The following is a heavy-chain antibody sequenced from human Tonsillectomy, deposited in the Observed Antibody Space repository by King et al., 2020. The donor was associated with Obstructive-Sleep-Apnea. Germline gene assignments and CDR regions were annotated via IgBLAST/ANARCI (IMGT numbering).Heavy chain of an antibody. J-gene: IGHJ3*02. Sequence: VQLVESGGGLVQPGGSLRLSCAASGFTFSSYAMSWGRQAPGKGLEWVSAMSGCGGGTYYADSVKGRFTISRDNSKNTLYLQMNSLRAEDTAVYYCATVDAFDIWGQGTMVTVSS. CDR1: GFTFSSYA. CDR2: MSGCGGGT. CDR3: ATVDAFDI. V-gene: IGHV3-23*04.